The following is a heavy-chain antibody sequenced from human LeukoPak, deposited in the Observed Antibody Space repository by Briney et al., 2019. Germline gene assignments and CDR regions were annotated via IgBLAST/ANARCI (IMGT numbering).Heavy chain of an antibody. D-gene: IGHD3-16*02. CDR2: INHSGST. V-gene: IGHV4-34*01. Sequence: SETLSLTCAVYGGSFSGYYWSWIRQPPGKGLEWIGEINHSGSTNYNPSLKSRVTISVDTSKNQFSLKLSSVTAADTAVYYCARARRYYDYVWGSYRSRGAFDYWGQGTLVTVSS. CDR1: GGSFSGYY. CDR3: ARARRYYDYVWGSYRSRGAFDY. J-gene: IGHJ4*02.